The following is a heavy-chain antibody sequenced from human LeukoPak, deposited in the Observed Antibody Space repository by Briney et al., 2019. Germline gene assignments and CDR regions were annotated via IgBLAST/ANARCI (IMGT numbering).Heavy chain of an antibody. D-gene: IGHD1-26*01. CDR1: GYSFTSYG. J-gene: IGHJ3*02. CDR3: ARGGSGSYAPEGHAFDI. V-gene: IGHV1-18*01. Sequence: GASVKVSCKASGYSFTSYGISWVRQAPGQGLEWMGWISAYNGNTNYAQKLQGRVTMTTDTSTSTAYMELRSLRSDDTAVYYCARGGSGSYAPEGHAFDIWGQGTMVTVSS. CDR2: ISAYNGNT.